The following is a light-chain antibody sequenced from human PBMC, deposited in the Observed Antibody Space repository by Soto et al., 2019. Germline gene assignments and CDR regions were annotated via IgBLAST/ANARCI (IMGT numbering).Light chain of an antibody. CDR2: AAS. V-gene: IGKV1-8*01. J-gene: IGKJ4*01. Sequence: AIRMTQSPSSFSASTGDRVTITCRASQSISSYLAWYQQKPGKAPKLLMHAASTLQSGVPSSFSGSGSGTDFTLTISCLQSEDFATYYCQQYYSYPLTFGGGTKVEIK. CDR3: QQYYSYPLT. CDR1: QSISSY.